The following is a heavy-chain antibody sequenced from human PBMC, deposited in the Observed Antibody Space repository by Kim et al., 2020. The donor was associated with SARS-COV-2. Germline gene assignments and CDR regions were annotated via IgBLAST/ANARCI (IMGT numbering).Heavy chain of an antibody. CDR3: VRVKPAALVGWFDS. V-gene: IGHV4-39*07. D-gene: IGHD2-2*01. CDR1: GDSITSDLYY. CDR2: FDDDERT. Sequence: SETLSLMCSVSGDSITSDLYYWGWVRQPPGRALEWIGSFDDDERTYYRSSLRGRVTISVDRPNNEFSLKVTSVTAADTAVYYCVRVKPAALVGWFDSWGQGFLVSVSS. J-gene: IGHJ5*01.